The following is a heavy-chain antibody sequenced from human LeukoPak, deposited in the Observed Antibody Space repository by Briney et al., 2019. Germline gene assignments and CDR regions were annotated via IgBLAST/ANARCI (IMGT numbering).Heavy chain of an antibody. V-gene: IGHV3-11*06. CDR2: IGSSGSYT. D-gene: IGHD2-2*01. Sequence: GGSLRLSCAASGFTFSDYYMSWIRQAPGKGLEWVSYIGSSGSYTNYADSVKGRFTISRDNAKNSLYLQMNSLRAEDTAVYYCARSSGQLPNGLFFDSWGQGTLVTVSS. CDR3: ARSSGQLPNGLFFDS. CDR1: GFTFSDYY. J-gene: IGHJ4*02.